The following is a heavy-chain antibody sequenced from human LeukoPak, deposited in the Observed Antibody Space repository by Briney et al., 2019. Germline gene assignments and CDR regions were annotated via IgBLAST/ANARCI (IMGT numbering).Heavy chain of an antibody. Sequence: GRSLRLSCAASGFTFDDYAMHWVRQAPGKGLEWVSGISWNSGSIGYADSVKGRFTISRDNAKNSLYLQMNSLRAEDTALYCCARVGATTGAYGYWGQGTLVTVSS. CDR1: GFTFDDYA. CDR2: ISWNSGSI. CDR3: ARVGATTGAYGY. D-gene: IGHD1-26*01. J-gene: IGHJ4*02. V-gene: IGHV3-9*01.